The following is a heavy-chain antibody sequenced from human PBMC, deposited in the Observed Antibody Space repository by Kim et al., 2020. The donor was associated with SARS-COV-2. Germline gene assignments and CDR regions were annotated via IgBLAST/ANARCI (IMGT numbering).Heavy chain of an antibody. J-gene: IGHJ6*02. CDR2: ISWNSGSI. CDR3: AKVLYSGWYFYYYGMNV. Sequence: GGSLRLSCAASGFTFDDYAMHWVRQAPGKGLEWVSGISWNSGSIGYADSVKGRFTISRDNAKNSLYLQMNSLRAEGTALYYCAKVLYSGWYFYYYGMNVWGQGTTVTVAS. V-gene: IGHV3-9*01. D-gene: IGHD6-19*01. CDR1: GFTFDDYA.